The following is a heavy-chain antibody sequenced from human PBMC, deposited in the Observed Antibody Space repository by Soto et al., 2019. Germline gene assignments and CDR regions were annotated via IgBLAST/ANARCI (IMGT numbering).Heavy chain of an antibody. Sequence: GASVKVSCKASGYTFTSCDINWVRQAAGQGFEWMGLMNPNSGYTAYAQKFQGRVTMTRNTSISTAYMELSSLRSDDTAIYFCARSTRYFDFDYWGQGALVTVSS. CDR2: MNPNSGYT. J-gene: IGHJ4*02. CDR3: ARSTRYFDFDY. D-gene: IGHD3-9*01. CDR1: GYTFTSCD. V-gene: IGHV1-8*01.